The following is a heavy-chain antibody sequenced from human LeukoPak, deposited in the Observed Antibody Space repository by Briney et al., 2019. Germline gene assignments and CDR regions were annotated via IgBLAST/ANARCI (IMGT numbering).Heavy chain of an antibody. Sequence: SQTLSLTCTVSGGSISSGGYYWSWIRQPPGKGLEWIGYIYHSGSTYYNPSLKSRVTISVDRSKNQFSLKLSSVTAADTAVYYCARDYHYYDFWSGYSNWFDPWGQGTLVTVSS. CDR2: IYHSGST. CDR1: GGSISSGGYY. D-gene: IGHD3-3*01. J-gene: IGHJ5*02. V-gene: IGHV4-30-2*01. CDR3: ARDYHYYDFWSGYSNWFDP.